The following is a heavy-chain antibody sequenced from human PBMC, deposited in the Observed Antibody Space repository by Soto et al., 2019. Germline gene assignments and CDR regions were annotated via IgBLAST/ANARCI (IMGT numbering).Heavy chain of an antibody. J-gene: IGHJ5*02. D-gene: IGHD2-2*01. CDR3: ARGGVGEIVVVPAAKTNWFDP. Sequence: SVKVSCKASGGTFSSYAISWVRQAPGQGLEWMGGSIPIFGTANYAQKFQGRVTITADESTSTAYMELSSLRSEDTAVYYCARGGVGEIVVVPAAKTNWFDPWGQGTLVTVSS. CDR1: GGTFSSYA. CDR2: SIPIFGTA. V-gene: IGHV1-69*13.